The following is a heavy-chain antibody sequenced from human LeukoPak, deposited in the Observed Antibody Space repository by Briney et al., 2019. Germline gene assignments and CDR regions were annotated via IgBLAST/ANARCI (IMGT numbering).Heavy chain of an antibody. V-gene: IGHV3-23*01. D-gene: IGHD3-10*01. J-gene: IGHJ6*02. CDR2: ISGSGGST. CDR1: RFTFSSYA. CDR3: AKDEPLGFGELLGYYYGMDV. Sequence: GGSLRLFCAASRFTFSSYAMSWVRQAPGKGLEWVSAISGSGGSTYYADSVKGRFTISRDNSKNTLYLQMNSLRAEDTAVYYCAKDEPLGFGELLGYYYGMDVWGQGTTVTVSS.